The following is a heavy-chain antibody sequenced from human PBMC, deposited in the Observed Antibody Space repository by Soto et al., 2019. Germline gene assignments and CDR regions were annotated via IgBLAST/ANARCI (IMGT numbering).Heavy chain of an antibody. CDR3: ARGLATLPVFAFDI. D-gene: IGHD6-6*01. CDR1: GFSLSTSGVG. CDR2: IYWSGDE. Sequence: QGTLKESGPTLVKPTQTLTLTCSFSGFSLSTSGVGVGWIRQSPGKALEWLALIYWSGDEHYRPSLKSRISIIKATSKNHVVLIMTDMDPVDTATYYCARGLATLPVFAFDIWGQGTMVTVSS. V-gene: IGHV2-5*01. J-gene: IGHJ3*02.